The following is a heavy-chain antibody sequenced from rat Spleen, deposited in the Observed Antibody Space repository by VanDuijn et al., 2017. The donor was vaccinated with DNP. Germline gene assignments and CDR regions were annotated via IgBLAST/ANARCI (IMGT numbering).Heavy chain of an antibody. J-gene: IGHJ1*01. CDR2: INYSGST. CDR1: GYSITSNY. CDR3: ARGVSSYYGYNSYWYFDF. D-gene: IGHD1-9*01. V-gene: IGHV3-1*01. Sequence: EVRLQESGPGLVQPSQSLSLTCSVTGYSITSNYWAWIRKFPGNKMEWIGYINYSGSTGYNPSLKSQISITRDTSKNQFFLQFNSVTTEDTATYYCARGVSSYYGYNSYWYFDFWGPGTMVTVSS.